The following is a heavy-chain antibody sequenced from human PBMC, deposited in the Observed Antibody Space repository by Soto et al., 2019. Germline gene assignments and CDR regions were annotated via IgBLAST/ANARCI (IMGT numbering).Heavy chain of an antibody. CDR1: GGTFSSYT. V-gene: IGHV1-69*02. Sequence: QVQLVQSGAEVKKPGSSVKVSCKASGGTFSSYTISWVRQAPGQGLEWMGRIIPILGIVNYAQKFQGRVTITAEKSTSTAYMELSSLRSEDTAVYYCARFRGSYGMDVWGQGTTVTVSS. CDR2: IIPILGIV. J-gene: IGHJ6*02. CDR3: ARFRGSYGMDV. D-gene: IGHD3-10*01.